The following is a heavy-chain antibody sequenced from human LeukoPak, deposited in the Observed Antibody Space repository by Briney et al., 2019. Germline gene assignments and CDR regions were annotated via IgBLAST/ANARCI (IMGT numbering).Heavy chain of an antibody. J-gene: IGHJ4*02. CDR1: GFTFGDYA. D-gene: IGHD3-22*01. CDR3: ARDCGAYYHFFDY. CDR2: IKQDGSER. Sequence: GGSLRLSCTASGFTFGDYAVSWVRRAPGRGLEWVGNIKQDGSERNYVVSVKGRFTISRDNAKKSLYLQMNSLRAEDTAVYYCARDCGAYYHFFDYWGQGTLVTVSS. V-gene: IGHV3-7*01.